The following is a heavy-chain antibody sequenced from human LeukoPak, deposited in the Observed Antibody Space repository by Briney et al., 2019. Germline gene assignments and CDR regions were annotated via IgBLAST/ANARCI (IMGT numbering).Heavy chain of an antibody. CDR2: INPHSGAT. V-gene: IGHV1-2*02. D-gene: IGHD6-13*01. Sequence: ASVKVSCKASGYIFTDYYIYWVRQAPGQGLEWMGWINPHSGATNYAQRFQGRVTMTRKTFMTTAYMDLSSLTSDDTAVYYCARDLGYSSSWYFWGQGTLVTVSS. J-gene: IGHJ4*02. CDR1: GYIFTDYY. CDR3: ARDLGYSSSWYF.